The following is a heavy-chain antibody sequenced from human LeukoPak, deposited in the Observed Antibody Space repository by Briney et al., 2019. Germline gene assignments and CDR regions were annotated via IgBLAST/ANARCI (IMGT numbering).Heavy chain of an antibody. Sequence: SETLSLTCSVSGGSISSGDYYWSWIRQPPGKGLEWIGYTYYNVNTYFNPSLKSRLTISIDTSKNQSSLKLTSVTAADTAVYFCARSAYLHYYYAVDVWGQGTTVTVSS. CDR2: TYYNVNT. V-gene: IGHV4-30-4*01. J-gene: IGHJ6*02. CDR3: ARSAYLHYYYAVDV. D-gene: IGHD5-12*01. CDR1: GGSISSGDYY.